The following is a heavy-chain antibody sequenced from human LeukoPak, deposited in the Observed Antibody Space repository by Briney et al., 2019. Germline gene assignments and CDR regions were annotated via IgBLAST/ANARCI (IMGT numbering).Heavy chain of an antibody. CDR3: ARPRGRRGGYYFDY. D-gene: IGHD3-16*01. J-gene: IGHJ4*02. CDR2: INPNSGGT. Sequence: ASVKVSCKASGYTFTGYYMHWVRQAPGRGLEWMGWINPNSGGTNYAQKFQGRVTMTRDTSISTAYMELSRLRSDDTAVYYCARPRGRRGGYYFDYWGQGSLVTVSS. CDR1: GYTFTGYY. V-gene: IGHV1-2*02.